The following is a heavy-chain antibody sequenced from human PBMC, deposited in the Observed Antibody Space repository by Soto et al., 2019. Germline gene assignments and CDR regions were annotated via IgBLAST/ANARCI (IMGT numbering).Heavy chain of an antibody. J-gene: IGHJ4*02. Sequence: SETLSLTCTVSGGSISSYYWSWIRQPPGKGLEWIGYIYYSGSTNYNPSLKSRVTISVDTSKNQFSLKLSSVTAADTAVYYCARERSYYNSEFDYWGQGTLVTVS. V-gene: IGHV4-59*01. D-gene: IGHD3-10*01. CDR1: GGSISSYY. CDR2: IYYSGST. CDR3: ARERSYYNSEFDY.